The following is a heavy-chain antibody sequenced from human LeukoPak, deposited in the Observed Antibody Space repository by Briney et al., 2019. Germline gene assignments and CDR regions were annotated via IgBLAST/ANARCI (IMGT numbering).Heavy chain of an antibody. J-gene: IGHJ4*02. CDR2: ISSSGSTI. D-gene: IGHD6-19*01. CDR3: ASLEGGWYQDY. V-gene: IGHV3-11*01. Sequence: GGSLRLSCAASGFTFSDYYMSWIRQAPGKGLAWGSYISSSGSTIYYADSVKGRFTISRDNAKNSLYLQMNSLRAEDTAVYYCASLEGGWYQDYWGQGTLVTVSS. CDR1: GFTFSDYY.